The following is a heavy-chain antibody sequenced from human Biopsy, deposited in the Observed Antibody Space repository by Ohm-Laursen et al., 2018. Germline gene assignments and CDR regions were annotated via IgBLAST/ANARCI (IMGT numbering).Heavy chain of an antibody. CDR2: FRFEDRT. CDR1: RDSISNYF. CDR3: ALGGGSYVNFDY. D-gene: IGHD1-26*01. Sequence: TLSLTCTVSRDSISNYFWTWIRQPPGKGLEWIGYFRFEDRTSYNSSLKSRVTISADTSKSQFSLRLSSVTAADTAVYYCALGGGSYVNFDYWGQGTLVTVSS. V-gene: IGHV4-59*01. J-gene: IGHJ4*02.